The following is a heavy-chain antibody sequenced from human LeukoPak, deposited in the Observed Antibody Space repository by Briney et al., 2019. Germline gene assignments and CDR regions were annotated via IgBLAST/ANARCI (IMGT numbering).Heavy chain of an antibody. CDR3: VKEKLGSRWCTFDY. CDR2: INRDGGTT. Sequence: GGSLRLSCVASGFTFDDYSMHWVRQAPGKGLEWVSLINRDGGTTYYADSVKGRFTISRDNSKNSPYLQMNSLRTEDTALYYCVKEKLGSRWCTFDYWGQGTLVTVSS. D-gene: IGHD6-13*01. V-gene: IGHV3-43*01. J-gene: IGHJ4*02. CDR1: GFTFDDYS.